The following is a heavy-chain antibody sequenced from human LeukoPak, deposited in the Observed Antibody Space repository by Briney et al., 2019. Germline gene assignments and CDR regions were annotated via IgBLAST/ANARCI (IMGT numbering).Heavy chain of an antibody. Sequence: ASLKVSCTPSVYTFTSCDINWVRQATGQRLEWMGWMNPNSGNTGYGQSFQGRITMTRDISIGTAYMELSNLTSEDTAIYYCTRGSSGQRDNWGQGTLVTVSA. CDR3: TRGSSGQRDN. D-gene: IGHD6-19*01. CDR1: VYTFTSCD. V-gene: IGHV1-8*01. CDR2: MNPNSGNT. J-gene: IGHJ4*02.